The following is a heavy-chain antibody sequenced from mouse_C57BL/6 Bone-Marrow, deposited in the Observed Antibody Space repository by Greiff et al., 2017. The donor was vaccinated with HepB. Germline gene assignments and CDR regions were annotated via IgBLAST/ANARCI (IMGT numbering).Heavy chain of an antibody. D-gene: IGHD2-2*01. V-gene: IGHV2-9-1*01. Sequence: VKLMESGPGLVAPSQSLSITCTVSGFSLTSYAISWVRQPPGKGLEWLGVIWTGGGTNYNSALKSRLSISKDNSKSQVFLKMNSLQTDDTARYYCAKISYYGYDGLAYWGQGTLVTVSA. CDR2: IWTGGGT. CDR1: GFSLTSYA. CDR3: AKISYYGYDGLAY. J-gene: IGHJ3*01.